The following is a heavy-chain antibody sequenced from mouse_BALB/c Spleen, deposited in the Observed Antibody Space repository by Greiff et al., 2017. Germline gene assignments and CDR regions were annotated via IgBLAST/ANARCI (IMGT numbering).Heavy chain of an antibody. CDR2: IWRGGST. D-gene: IGHD1-1*01. J-gene: IGHJ3*01. CDR1: GFSLTSYG. V-gene: IGHV2-5-1*01. Sequence: QVHVKQSGPSLVQPSQSLSITCTVSGFSLTSYGVHWVRQSPGKGLEWLGVIWRGGSTDYNAAFMSRLSITKDNSKSQVFFKMNSLQADDTAIYYCAKSGYYGSSWFAYWGQGTLVTVSA. CDR3: AKSGYYGSSWFAY.